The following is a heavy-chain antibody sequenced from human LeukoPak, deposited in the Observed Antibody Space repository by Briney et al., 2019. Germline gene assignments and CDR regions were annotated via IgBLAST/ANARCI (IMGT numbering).Heavy chain of an antibody. CDR1: GGSISSGGYY. CDR3: ARVVTTNYYYYMDV. D-gene: IGHD1-14*01. J-gene: IGHJ6*03. CDR2: IYYSGST. V-gene: IGHV4-31*03. Sequence: PSETLSLTCTVSGGSISSGGYYWSWIRQHPGKGPEWIGYIYYSGSTYYNPSLKSRVTISVDTSKNQFSLKLSSVTAADTAVYYCARVVTTNYYYYMDVWGKGTTVTVSS.